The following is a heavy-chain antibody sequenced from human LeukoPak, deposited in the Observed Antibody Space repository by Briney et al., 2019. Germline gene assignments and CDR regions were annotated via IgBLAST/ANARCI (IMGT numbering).Heavy chain of an antibody. CDR1: GYTFTTYN. Sequence: ASVKVSCKASGYTFTTYNINWVRQAPGQGLEWMGWINPNSGGTNYAQKFQGRVTMTRDTSISTAYMELSRLRSDDTAVYYCARGIAAAIDYWGQGTLVTVSS. CDR3: ARGIAAAIDY. D-gene: IGHD6-13*01. CDR2: INPNSGGT. V-gene: IGHV1-2*02. J-gene: IGHJ4*02.